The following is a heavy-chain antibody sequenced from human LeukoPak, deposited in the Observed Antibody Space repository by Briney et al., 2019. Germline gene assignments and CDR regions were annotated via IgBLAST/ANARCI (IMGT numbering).Heavy chain of an antibody. CDR1: GFTFSIYG. V-gene: IGHV3-30*02. CDR3: AKGFGSADY. J-gene: IGHJ4*02. D-gene: IGHD6-19*01. CDR2: MRYDGSDK. Sequence: GGPLRLSCVGSGFTFSIYGIHWVRQAPDKGLEWVAFMRYDGSDKYYADSVKGRFTISRDNSKSTLYLQMNSLRVEDTAVYYCAKGFGSADYWGRGTLVTVSS.